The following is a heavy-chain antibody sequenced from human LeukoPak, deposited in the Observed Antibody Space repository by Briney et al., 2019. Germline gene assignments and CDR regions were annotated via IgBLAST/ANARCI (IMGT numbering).Heavy chain of an antibody. CDR2: IDPSDSYN. Sequence: GESLKISCKGSGYSLTGYWITWVRQMPGKGLEWMGSIDPSDSYNKNSPSFQGHVTISADKSISTAYLQWSSLKASDTAMYYCARTISSWYSGIDYWGQGTLVAVSS. CDR1: GYSLTGYW. V-gene: IGHV5-10-1*01. CDR3: ARTISSWYSGIDY. J-gene: IGHJ4*02. D-gene: IGHD6-13*01.